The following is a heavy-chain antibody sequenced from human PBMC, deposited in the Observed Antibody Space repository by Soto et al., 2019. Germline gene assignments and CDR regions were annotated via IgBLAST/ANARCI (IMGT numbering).Heavy chain of an antibody. CDR1: GGTFSSYV. J-gene: IGHJ4*02. V-gene: IGHV1-69*12. CDR2: ISPLFGRP. D-gene: IGHD5-12*01. CDR3: TRDLVSGYEAGDY. Sequence: QVQLVHPGAEVKKPGSSVKVSCKASGGTFSSYVFNWVRQARGQGLEWMGGISPLFGRPVYEEKFQGGVTIAADESTRLAYLVLCSLMSDDTVVVYCTRDLVSGYEAGDYRGQGTLVTVSS.